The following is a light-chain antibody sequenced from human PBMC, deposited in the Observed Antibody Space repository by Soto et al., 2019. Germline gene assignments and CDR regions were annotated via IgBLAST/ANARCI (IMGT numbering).Light chain of an antibody. CDR1: SSNIGAGYD. Sequence: QSVLTQPPSVSGAPGQRVTISCTGSSSNIGAGYDVHWYQQLPGTAPKLLIYGNSNRPSGVPDRFSGSKSGTSASLAITGXXAEXEADXYCQSYDSSLSGSRVFGGGTKLTVL. J-gene: IGLJ3*02. V-gene: IGLV1-40*01. CDR2: GNS. CDR3: QSYDSSLSGSRV.